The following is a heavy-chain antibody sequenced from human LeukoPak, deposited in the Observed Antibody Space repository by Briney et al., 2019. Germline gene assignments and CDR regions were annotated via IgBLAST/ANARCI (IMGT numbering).Heavy chain of an antibody. CDR1: GGSISSSSYY. J-gene: IGHJ4*02. D-gene: IGHD2-2*02. CDR2: IYYSGST. Sequence: SETLSLTCTVSGGSISSSSYYWGWIRQPPGKGLEWIGSIYYSGSTYYNPSLKSRVTISVDTSKNQFSLKLSSVTAADTAVYYCARLNDYCSSTSCYRSPPYFDYWGQGTLVTVSS. V-gene: IGHV4-39*01. CDR3: ARLNDYCSSTSCYRSPPYFDY.